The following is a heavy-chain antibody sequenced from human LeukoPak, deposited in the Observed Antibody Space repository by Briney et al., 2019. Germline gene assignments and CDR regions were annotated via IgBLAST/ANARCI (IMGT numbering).Heavy chain of an antibody. V-gene: IGHV3-23*01. CDR3: AKGTSLSSSWYYYYYMDV. D-gene: IGHD6-13*01. J-gene: IGHJ6*03. CDR2: ISGSGGST. CDR1: GFTFIRHA. Sequence: GGSLRLSCAASGFTFIRHAMSWVRQAPGKGLEWVSAISGSGGSTYYADSVKGRFTISRDNSKNTLYLQMNILRAEDTAVYYCAKGTSLSSSWYYYYYMDVWGKGTTVTVSS.